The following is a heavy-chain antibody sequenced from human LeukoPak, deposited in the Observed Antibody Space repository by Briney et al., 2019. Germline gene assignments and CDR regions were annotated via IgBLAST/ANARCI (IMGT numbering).Heavy chain of an antibody. Sequence: GMSLRLSCAASGFTFSSYWMSWVRQAPGKGLEWVANIKQDGSEKYYVDSVKGRFTISRDNAKNSLFLQMNSLRAEDTALYYCARVPPDDYGDYYYFDYWGQGTLVTVSS. V-gene: IGHV3-7*03. CDR3: ARVPPDDYGDYYYFDY. CDR1: GFTFSSYW. D-gene: IGHD4-17*01. CDR2: IKQDGSEK. J-gene: IGHJ4*02.